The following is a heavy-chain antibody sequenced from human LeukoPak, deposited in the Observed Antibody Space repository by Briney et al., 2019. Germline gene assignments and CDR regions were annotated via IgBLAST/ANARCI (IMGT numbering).Heavy chain of an antibody. V-gene: IGHV4-61*02. J-gene: IGHJ6*03. CDR2: IYSNGDT. Sequence: SETLSLTCTVSGDSISSGSYYWSWIRQPAGKGLEWIGRIYSNGDTKFNPSLKSRVTISLDTSKNQFSLKLSSAIAADTAVYYCASRHSKQQPYYYYMDIWGKGTTVTVSS. CDR1: GDSISSGSYY. CDR3: ASRHSKQQPYYYYMDI. D-gene: IGHD6-13*01.